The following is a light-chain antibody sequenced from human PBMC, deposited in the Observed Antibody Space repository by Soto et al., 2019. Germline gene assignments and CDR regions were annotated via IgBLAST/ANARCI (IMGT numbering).Light chain of an antibody. CDR1: QSVSTSY. Sequence: ESVLTQSPGTLSLSPGERATLSCRASQSVSTSYLAWYQQKPGQAPRLLIYGASSRATGIPDRFSGSGSGTVFTLTINILEPDDFAVYYCHQYGNSPQTFGQGTKVDI. J-gene: IGKJ1*01. V-gene: IGKV3-20*01. CDR2: GAS. CDR3: HQYGNSPQT.